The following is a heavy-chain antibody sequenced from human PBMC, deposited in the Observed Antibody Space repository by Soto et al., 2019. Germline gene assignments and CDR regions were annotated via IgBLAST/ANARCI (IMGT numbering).Heavy chain of an antibody. CDR2: IYYSGST. Sequence: PSETLSLTCSVSGGSIKSSSYFWGWVRQPPGKGLEWIGSIYYSGSTYYNPSLRSRVTISVDTSKNQFSLKLSSVTAADTAVFYCARHYSSGSRNWFDPWGQGTLVTVSS. CDR3: ARHYSSGSRNWFDP. D-gene: IGHD6-19*01. J-gene: IGHJ5*02. V-gene: IGHV4-39*01. CDR1: GGSIKSSSYF.